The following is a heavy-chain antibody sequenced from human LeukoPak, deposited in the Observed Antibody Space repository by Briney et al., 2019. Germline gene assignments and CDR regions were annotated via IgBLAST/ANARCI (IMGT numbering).Heavy chain of an antibody. Sequence: GGSLRLSCAASGFTFSSYGIHWVRQAPGKGLEWVTFILYDGSDKYYADSVKGRFSISRDNSKNTLYLQMDSLRPEDTAVYYCARGGTGHYYASGTYYQSYYFDYWGQGSLVTVSS. J-gene: IGHJ4*02. D-gene: IGHD3-10*01. CDR1: GFTFSSYG. CDR3: ARGGTGHYYASGTYYQSYYFDY. V-gene: IGHV3-30*02. CDR2: ILYDGSDK.